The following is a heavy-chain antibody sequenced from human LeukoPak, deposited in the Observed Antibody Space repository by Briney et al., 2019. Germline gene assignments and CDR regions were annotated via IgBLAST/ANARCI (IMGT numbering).Heavy chain of an antibody. CDR3: ARALRVGAQAFDI. CDR2: IYYSGST. Sequence: SETLSLTCTVSGSSISSYYWSWIRQPPGKGLEWIGYIYYSGSTNYNPSLKSRVTISVDTSKNQFSLKLSSVTAADTAVYYCARALRVGAQAFDIWGQGTMVTVSS. D-gene: IGHD1-26*01. J-gene: IGHJ3*02. V-gene: IGHV4-59*01. CDR1: GSSISSYY.